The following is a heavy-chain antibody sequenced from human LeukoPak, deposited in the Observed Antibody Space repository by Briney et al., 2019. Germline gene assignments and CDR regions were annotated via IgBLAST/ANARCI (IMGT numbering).Heavy chain of an antibody. V-gene: IGHV4-30-2*01. CDR3: ARTEGMVRGVIITNWFDP. CDR1: GGSLSSGGYS. Sequence: SQTLSLTCAVSGGSLSSGGYSWSWIRQPPGEGLEWLGYMYHIGSTYYNPSLKSRVTISVDRSKNQFSLKLSSVTAADTAVYYCARTEGMVRGVIITNWFDPWGQGTLVTVSS. J-gene: IGHJ5*02. CDR2: MYHIGST. D-gene: IGHD3-10*01.